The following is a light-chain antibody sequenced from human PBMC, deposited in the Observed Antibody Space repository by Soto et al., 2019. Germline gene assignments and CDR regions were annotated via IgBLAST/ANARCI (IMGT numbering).Light chain of an antibody. Sequence: EIVLTQSPGTLSLSPGERATLSCRASQSVSTYLAWYQQKPGQAPRLLIYIASSRATAVPDRFSGSGAGTDFTLTISRLEPEDFAVYYCQQYGTSPVTFGQGTNLEIK. J-gene: IGKJ2*01. V-gene: IGKV3-20*01. CDR2: IAS. CDR1: QSVSTY. CDR3: QQYGTSPVT.